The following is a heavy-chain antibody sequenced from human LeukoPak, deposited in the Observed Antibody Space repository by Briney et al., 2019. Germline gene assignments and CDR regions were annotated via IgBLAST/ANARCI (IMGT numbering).Heavy chain of an antibody. D-gene: IGHD3-22*01. V-gene: IGHV3-23*01. CDR2: ISGTGGST. CDR1: GFTFSSYA. J-gene: IGHJ4*02. Sequence: GGSLRLSCAASGFTFSSYAMSWVRQAPGKGLEWVSSISGTGGSTSYADSVKGRFTISRDNSKNTLYLQMNSLRAEDTAVYYCAERDSSVTMIVVVEYYFDYWGQGTLVAVSS. CDR3: AERDSSVTMIVVVEYYFDY.